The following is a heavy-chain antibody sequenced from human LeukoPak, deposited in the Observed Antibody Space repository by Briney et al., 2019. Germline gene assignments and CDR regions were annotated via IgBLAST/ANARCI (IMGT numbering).Heavy chain of an antibody. CDR2: INTNTGNP. CDR3: ARVTIFGVALADLDY. D-gene: IGHD3-3*01. CDR1: GYTFTSYA. V-gene: IGHV7-4-1*02. Sequence: GASVKVSCKASGYTFTSYAMNWARQAPGQGLEWMGWINTNTGNPTYAQGFTGRSVFSLDTSVSTAYLQISSLKAEDTAVYYCARVTIFGVALADLDYWGQGTLVTVSS. J-gene: IGHJ4*02.